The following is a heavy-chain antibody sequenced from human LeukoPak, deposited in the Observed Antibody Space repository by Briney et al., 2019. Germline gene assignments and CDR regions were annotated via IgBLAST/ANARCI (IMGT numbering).Heavy chain of an antibody. Sequence: GGSLRLSCAASGFTFSSCSMNWVRQAPGKGLEWVSSISSSSSYIYYADSVKGRFTISRDNAKNSLYLQMNSLRAEDTAVYYCARRVVSGSDAFDIWGQGTMVTVSS. D-gene: IGHD2-15*01. CDR2: ISSSSSYI. V-gene: IGHV3-21*01. CDR1: GFTFSSCS. J-gene: IGHJ3*02. CDR3: ARRVVSGSDAFDI.